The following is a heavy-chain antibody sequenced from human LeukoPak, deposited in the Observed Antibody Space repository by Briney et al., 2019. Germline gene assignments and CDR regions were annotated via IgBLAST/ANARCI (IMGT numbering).Heavy chain of an antibody. CDR2: IIPIFGTA. CDR3: ARDSWRHYYDSSGYDAFDI. CDR1: GGAFSSYA. J-gene: IGHJ3*02. V-gene: IGHV1-69*06. D-gene: IGHD3-22*01. Sequence: ASVKVSCKASGGAFSSYAISWVRQAPGQGREWMGGIIPIFGTANYAQKFQGRVTITAGKSTSTAYMELSSLRSEDTAVYYCARDSWRHYYDSSGYDAFDIWGQGTMVTVSS.